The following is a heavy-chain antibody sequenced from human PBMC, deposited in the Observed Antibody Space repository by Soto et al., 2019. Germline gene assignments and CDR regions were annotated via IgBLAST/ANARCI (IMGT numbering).Heavy chain of an antibody. V-gene: IGHV3-23*01. CDR1: GFTFSSYA. CDR2: ISGSGVST. CDR3: AKDLLRYFDS. D-gene: IGHD3-9*01. J-gene: IGHJ4*02. Sequence: GSLRLSCAASGFTFSSYAMSWVRQAPGKGLEWVSLISGSGVSTYYADSVKGRFTISRDNSKNTLYLQMNSLRAEDTAVYYCAKDLLRYFDSWGQGTLVTVSS.